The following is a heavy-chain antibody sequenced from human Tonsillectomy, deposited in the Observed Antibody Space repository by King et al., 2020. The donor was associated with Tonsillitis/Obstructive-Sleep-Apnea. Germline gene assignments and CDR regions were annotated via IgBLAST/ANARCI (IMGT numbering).Heavy chain of an antibody. J-gene: IGHJ6*03. Sequence: QLVQSGAEGKKPGASVRVSCEASGYTFTNYYVHWVRQAPGHGLERMGLITPSSVSTSYAQKFQGIVTMTRDTSTSTVYMELSSLRSEDTAVYYCARRALSNYYFYYMDVWGKGTTVTVSS. CDR3: ARRALSNYYFYYMDV. CDR2: ITPSSVST. CDR1: GYTFTNYY. V-gene: IGHV1-46*01.